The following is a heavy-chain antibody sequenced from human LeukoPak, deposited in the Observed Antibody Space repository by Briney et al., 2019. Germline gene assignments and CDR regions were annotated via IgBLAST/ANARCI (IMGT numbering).Heavy chain of an antibody. V-gene: IGHV3-74*01. CDR3: AKDPYYYYYMDV. J-gene: IGHJ6*03. CDR2: INSDGSST. CDR1: GFTFSSYW. Sequence: PGGSLRLSCAASGFTFSSYWMHWVRQAPGKGLVWVSRINSDGSSTSYADSVKGRFTISRDNAKNTLYLQMNSLRAEDTAVYYCAKDPYYYYYMDVWGKGTTVTVSS.